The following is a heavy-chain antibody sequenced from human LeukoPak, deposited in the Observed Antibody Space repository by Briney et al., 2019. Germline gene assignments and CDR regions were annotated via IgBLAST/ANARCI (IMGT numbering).Heavy chain of an antibody. Sequence: SETLSLTCTVSGGSINSYYWSWIRQPPGRGLEWIGSIHYSGSTSSNPSLRSRVTISVDKSKNQFSLKLSSVTAADTAVYYCARLGYYYEFDYWGQGTLVTVSS. V-gene: IGHV4-59*08. D-gene: IGHD3-22*01. CDR2: IHYSGST. CDR3: ARLGYYYEFDY. CDR1: GGSINSYY. J-gene: IGHJ4*02.